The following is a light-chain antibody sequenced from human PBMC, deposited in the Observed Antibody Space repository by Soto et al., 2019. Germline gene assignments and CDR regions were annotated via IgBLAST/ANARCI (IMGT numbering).Light chain of an antibody. CDR2: EVS. J-gene: IGLJ2*01. CDR1: SSDVGGYDY. CDR3: CSYAGSNNLL. Sequence: QSVLTQPPSASGSPGQSVAISCTGTSSDVGGYDYVSWFQHHPGKAPKLMIYEVSERPSGVPDRFSGSKSGNTDSLTVSGLQAEDEADYYCCSYAGSNNLLFGGGTKVTVL. V-gene: IGLV2-8*01.